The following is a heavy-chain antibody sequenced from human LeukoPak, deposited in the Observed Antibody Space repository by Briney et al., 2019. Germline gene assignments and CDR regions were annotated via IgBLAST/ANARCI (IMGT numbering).Heavy chain of an antibody. V-gene: IGHV3-7*01. CDR1: GFTFSSYW. CDR2: IKQDGSEK. D-gene: IGHD6-13*01. CDR3: ASHRDSSSWYGVFDY. Sequence: GSLRLSCAASGFTFSSYWMSWVRQAPGKGLEWVANIKQDGSEKYYVDSVKGRFTISRDNAKNSLYLQMNSLRAEDTAVYYCASHRDSSSWYGVFDYWGQGTLVTVSS. J-gene: IGHJ4*02.